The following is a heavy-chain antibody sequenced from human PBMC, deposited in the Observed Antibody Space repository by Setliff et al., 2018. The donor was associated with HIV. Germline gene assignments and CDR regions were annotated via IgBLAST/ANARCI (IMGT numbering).Heavy chain of an antibody. CDR1: GGSISSGEYY. J-gene: IGHJ4*02. CDR3: ARVLPYDSTGFLLYYFDN. V-gene: IGHV4-30-4*08. CDR2: ISSSGGT. Sequence: TLSLTCTASGGSISSGEYYWSWIRQPPGKGLEWLGYISSSGGTDYNPSLNSRIIISIDTSKNQFSLRLSSVTAADTAVYFCARVLPYDSTGFLLYYFDNWGQGTLVTVSS. D-gene: IGHD3-22*01.